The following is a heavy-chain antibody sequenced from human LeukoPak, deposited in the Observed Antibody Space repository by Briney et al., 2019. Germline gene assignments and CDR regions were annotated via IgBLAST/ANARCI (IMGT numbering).Heavy chain of an antibody. V-gene: IGHV3-48*02. D-gene: IGHD3-10*01. Sequence: GGSLRLSCAASGFTFSPLGMNWVRQAPGRGLEWVSYISSGSSTTYYADSVKGRFTISRDSAKNSLYLQMNSLRDEDTAVYYCARGRGLTLSYHYFDYWGQGTLVTVSS. CDR3: ARGRGLTLSYHYFDY. CDR2: ISSGSSTT. J-gene: IGHJ4*02. CDR1: GFTFSPLG.